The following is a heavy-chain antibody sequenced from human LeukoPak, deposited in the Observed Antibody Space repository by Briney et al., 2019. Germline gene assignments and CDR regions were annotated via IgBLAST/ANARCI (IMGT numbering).Heavy chain of an antibody. CDR3: ARAVRMNRSGRWMYYYIDV. CDR2: IYITGST. D-gene: IGHD6-19*01. Sequence: SETLSLTYTVSGGSISSYYWSWIRLRAGKGLEWMWRIYITGSTNYNPSLKSRVTISVDKSKNQFALKLSSVTAADTAVYYCARAVRMNRSGRWMYYYIDVWDKGTTVTVSS. V-gene: IGHV4-4*07. CDR1: GGSISSYY. J-gene: IGHJ6*03.